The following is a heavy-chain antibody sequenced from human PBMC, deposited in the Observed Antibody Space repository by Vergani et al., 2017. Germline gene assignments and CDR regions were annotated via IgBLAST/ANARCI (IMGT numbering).Heavy chain of an antibody. CDR2: IYYSGST. J-gene: IGHJ6*03. Sequence: QVQLQESGPGLVKPSETLSLTCTVSGGSISSHYWSWIRQPPGKGLEWIGYIYYSGSTNYNPSLKMRVTISVDTSKNQFALKLSSVTAADTAVYYCARDRGRDCYNFYYYYYVDGWGKGTTVTVSS. CDR3: ARDRGRDCYNFYYYYYVDG. V-gene: IGHV4-59*11. CDR1: GGSISSHY. D-gene: IGHD5-24*01.